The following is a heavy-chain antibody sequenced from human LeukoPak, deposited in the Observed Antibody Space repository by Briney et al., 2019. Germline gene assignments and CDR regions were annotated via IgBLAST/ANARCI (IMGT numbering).Heavy chain of an antibody. J-gene: IGHJ4*02. Sequence: ASVKVSCKASGYTFTGYYMYWVRQAPGQGLEWMGRINPNSGGTNYAQKFQGRVTMTRDTSISTACMELSRLRSDDTAVYYCARAGGSEVVITYYFDYWGQGTLVTVSS. CDR1: GYTFTGYY. CDR2: INPNSGGT. D-gene: IGHD3-22*01. V-gene: IGHV1-2*06. CDR3: ARAGGSEVVITYYFDY.